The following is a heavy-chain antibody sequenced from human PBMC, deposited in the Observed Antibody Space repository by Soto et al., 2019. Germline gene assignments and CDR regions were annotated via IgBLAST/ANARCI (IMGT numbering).Heavy chain of an antibody. CDR2: INGGNGNT. Sequence: ASVKVSCKASGNTVPNYAIHWVRQAPGQRLEWMGWINGGNGNTYYSEHFQGRVTFTRDTSASTAYMGLSSLRSEDTAVYYCASSHIAAAPYGMDVWGQGTTVTVSS. J-gene: IGHJ6*02. D-gene: IGHD6-13*01. CDR1: GNTVPNYA. CDR3: ASSHIAAAPYGMDV. V-gene: IGHV1-3*01.